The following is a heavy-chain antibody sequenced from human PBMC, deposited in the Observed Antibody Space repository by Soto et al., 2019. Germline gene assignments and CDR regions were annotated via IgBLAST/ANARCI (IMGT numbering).Heavy chain of an antibody. J-gene: IGHJ4*02. CDR2: IYSSGST. CDR1: GGSIISSDHY. CDR3: SRSTGRC. V-gene: IGHV4-30-4*01. Sequence: QVQLQESGPGLVKPSQTLSLTCTVSGGSIISSDHYWTWIRQPPGKGLEWIAYIYSSGSTYCNPSLKSRVTISIDTSKNQFSLKLNSVTAADTAIYFCSRSTGRCWGQGTLVTVSS.